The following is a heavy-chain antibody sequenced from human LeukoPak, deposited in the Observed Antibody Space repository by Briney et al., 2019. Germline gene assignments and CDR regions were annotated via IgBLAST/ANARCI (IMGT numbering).Heavy chain of an antibody. CDR2: MNPNSGNT. V-gene: IGHV1-8*01. J-gene: IGHJ4*02. CDR3: ARAGTWIQLWRYYYFDY. Sequence: GASVKVSCKASGYTFTRYDINWVRQATGQGLEWMGWMNPNSGNTGYAQKFQGRVTMTRNTSISAAYMELSSLRSEDTAVYYCARAGTWIQLWRYYYFDYWGQGTLVTVSS. D-gene: IGHD5-18*01. CDR1: GYTFTRYD.